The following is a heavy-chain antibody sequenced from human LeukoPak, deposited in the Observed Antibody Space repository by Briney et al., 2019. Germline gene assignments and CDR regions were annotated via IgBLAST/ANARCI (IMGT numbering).Heavy chain of an antibody. Sequence: PSETLSLTCAVSGDSINSTYWWNWVRQSPGKGLEWIGKVYRSGTSNYNPSLKSRVSISVDKSKNQFSLTFSSVTAADMAVYYCTRVHHATGVGVLSPAPDAFDIWGPGAWVTVAS. D-gene: IGHD3-16*01. CDR1: GDSINSTYW. J-gene: IGHJ3*02. CDR2: VYRSGTS. CDR3: TRVHHATGVGVLSPAPDAFDI. V-gene: IGHV4-4*02.